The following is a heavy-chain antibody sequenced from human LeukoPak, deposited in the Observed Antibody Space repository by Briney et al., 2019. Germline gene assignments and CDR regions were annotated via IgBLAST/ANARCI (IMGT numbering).Heavy chain of an antibody. CDR2: IWYDGSNK. Sequence: PGGSLRLSCAAPGFTFRNYGMHWVRQAPGTGLEWVAVIWYDGSNKFYADSVKGRFTISRDNSNNMMYLQMNSLRAEDTAVYYCAKDHSSLDFYFFYSMDVWGKGTTVTVSS. CDR1: GFTFRNYG. CDR3: AKDHSSLDFYFFYSMDV. J-gene: IGHJ6*03. V-gene: IGHV3-33*06. D-gene: IGHD3-22*01.